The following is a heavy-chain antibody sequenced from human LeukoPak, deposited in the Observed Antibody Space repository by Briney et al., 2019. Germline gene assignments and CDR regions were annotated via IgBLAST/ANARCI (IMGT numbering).Heavy chain of an antibody. V-gene: IGHV3-23*01. Sequence: GGSLSLSRAASGFTFRYYDMSWVRQAPGKGLEWGVSITLSGGSTFYAASVKGLFTISRDNSNNTLYLQMNSLSAENTAVYYCAKRGNPAVGHHYLDVWGKGTTVSVSS. D-gene: IGHD2-2*01. J-gene: IGHJ6*03. CDR2: ITLSGGST. CDR3: AKRGNPAVGHHYLDV. CDR1: GFTFRYYD.